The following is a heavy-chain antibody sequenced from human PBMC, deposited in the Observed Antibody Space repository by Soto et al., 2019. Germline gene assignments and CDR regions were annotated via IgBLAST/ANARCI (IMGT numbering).Heavy chain of an antibody. V-gene: IGHV3-23*01. D-gene: IGHD1-26*01. CDR2: ISGSGGST. CDR3: AKEWASI. CDR1: GFTFSIYS. Sequence: EVQLLESGGGLVQPGGSLRISCAASGFTFSIYSMTWVRQAPGKGLEWVSTISGSGGSTYYTDSVKGRFTISRDNSKNTLLLQLNSLRARDTAVYYCAKEWASIWGQGTMVTVSS. J-gene: IGHJ3*02.